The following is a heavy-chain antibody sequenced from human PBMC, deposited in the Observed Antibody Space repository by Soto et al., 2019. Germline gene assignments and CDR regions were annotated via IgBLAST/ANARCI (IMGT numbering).Heavy chain of an antibody. CDR2: ISSSSSYI. CDR3: AAGYSYGLFDY. CDR1: GFTFSSYS. J-gene: IGHJ4*02. D-gene: IGHD5-18*01. V-gene: IGHV3-21*01. Sequence: PGESLKISCAASGFTFSSYSMNWVRQAPGKGLEWVSSISSSSSYIYYADSVKGRFTISRDNAKNSLYLQMNSLRAEDTAVYYCAAGYSYGLFDYWGQGTLVTVSS.